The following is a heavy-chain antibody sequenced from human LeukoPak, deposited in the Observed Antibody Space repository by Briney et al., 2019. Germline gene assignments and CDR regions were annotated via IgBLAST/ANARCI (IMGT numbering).Heavy chain of an antibody. CDR1: GGSISSYY. Sequence: SETLSLTCSVSGGSISSYYWSWIRQPPGKGLEWIGYISYSGSTNYNPSLKSRVTISVDTSKNQFSLILSSVTAADTAVYFCARDGRGVGPDSYYYYYLDVWGKGTTVTVSS. CDR2: ISYSGST. D-gene: IGHD1-26*01. CDR3: ARDGRGVGPDSYYYYYLDV. V-gene: IGHV4-59*01. J-gene: IGHJ6*03.